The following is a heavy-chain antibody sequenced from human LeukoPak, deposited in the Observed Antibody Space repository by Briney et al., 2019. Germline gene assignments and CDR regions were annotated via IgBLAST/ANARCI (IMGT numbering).Heavy chain of an antibody. V-gene: IGHV3-7*01. D-gene: IGHD2-2*01. CDR3: ATRYCSIAACRASSYKCMDD. J-gene: IGHJ6*04. CDR2: INQDGGGR. Sequence: PGGSLRLSCAASGFTFSENWMTWVRQAPGKGLEWVANINQDGGGRYYVDSVQGRFIISRYNAQNSVHLQMNSLRAEDTAVYYCATRYCSIAACRASSYKCMDDWGKGTTVIVFS. CDR1: GFTFSENW.